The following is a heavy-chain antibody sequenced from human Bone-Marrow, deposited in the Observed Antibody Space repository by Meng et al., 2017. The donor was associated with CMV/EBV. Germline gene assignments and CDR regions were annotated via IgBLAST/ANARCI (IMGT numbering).Heavy chain of an antibody. CDR3: ARAATYYDFWSGPLRRHYFDY. J-gene: IGHJ4*02. CDR2: ISSSSSYI. V-gene: IGHV3-21*01. CDR1: GFTFSNYN. Sequence: GESLKISCAASGFTFSNYNMNWVRQAPGKGLEWVSSISSSSSYIYYADSVKGRFTISRDNAKNSLYLQMNSLRAEDTAVYYCARAATYYDFWSGPLRRHYFDYWGQGTLVTVSS. D-gene: IGHD3-3*01.